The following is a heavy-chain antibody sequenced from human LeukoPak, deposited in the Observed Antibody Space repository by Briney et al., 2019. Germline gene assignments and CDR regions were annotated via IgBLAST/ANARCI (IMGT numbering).Heavy chain of an antibody. CDR3: ARVGGYDSSGYYPFVY. V-gene: IGHV1-8*01. D-gene: IGHD3-22*01. CDR1: GYTFTSYD. Sequence: PVASVKVSCKASGYTFTSYDINWVRQATGQGLEWMGWMNPNSGNTGYAQKFQGRVTMTRNTSISTAYMELSSLRSEDTAVYYCARVGGYDSSGYYPFVYWGQGTLVTVSS. CDR2: MNPNSGNT. J-gene: IGHJ4*02.